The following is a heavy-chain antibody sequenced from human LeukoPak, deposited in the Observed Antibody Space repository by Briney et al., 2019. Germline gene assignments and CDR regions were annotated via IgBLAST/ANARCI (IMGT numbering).Heavy chain of an antibody. CDR1: GFTFSSYR. V-gene: IGHV3-33*01. Sequence: GGSLRLSCAASGFTFSSYRMHWVRQAPGKGLEWVAVIWYDGSNKYYAASVKGRFTISRDNSKDPLYLQMNSLRAEDTAVYYCARDGWGQTAAGSAFDIWGQGTMVTVSS. D-gene: IGHD6-13*01. J-gene: IGHJ3*02. CDR3: ARDGWGQTAAGSAFDI. CDR2: IWYDGSNK.